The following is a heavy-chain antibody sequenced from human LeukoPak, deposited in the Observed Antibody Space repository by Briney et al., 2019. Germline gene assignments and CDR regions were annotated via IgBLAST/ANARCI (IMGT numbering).Heavy chain of an antibody. V-gene: IGHV4-59*12. CDR1: GGSISSYY. Sequence: SETLSLTCTVSGGSISSYYWSWIRQPPGKGLEWIGYIYYSGSTNYNPSLKSRVSISVDTSKNQFSLRLSAVTAADTAVYYCASLDNNLGGRYWGQGTLVTVSS. CDR3: ASLDNNLGGRY. CDR2: IYYSGST. J-gene: IGHJ4*02. D-gene: IGHD5-24*01.